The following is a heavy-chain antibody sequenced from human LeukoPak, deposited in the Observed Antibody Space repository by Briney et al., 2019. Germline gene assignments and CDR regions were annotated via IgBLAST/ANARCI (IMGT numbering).Heavy chain of an antibody. CDR1: GFTFSNYD. D-gene: IGHD5-24*01. Sequence: GGSLRLSCAASGFTFSNYDMHWVRQAPGKGLEWVSAISSSSSYIYYADSIKGRFTISRDNAENSLYLQMNGLKAVDTAVYFCARGEEKATITALDSWGQGTLVTVSS. CDR2: ISSSSSYI. CDR3: ARGEEKATITALDS. J-gene: IGHJ4*02. V-gene: IGHV3-21*01.